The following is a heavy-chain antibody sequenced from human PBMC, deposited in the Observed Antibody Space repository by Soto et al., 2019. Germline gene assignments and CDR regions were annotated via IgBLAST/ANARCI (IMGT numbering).Heavy chain of an antibody. D-gene: IGHD6-19*01. V-gene: IGHV3-48*02. CDR2: ISGGGRPI. CDR3: AIDLGWAFDS. Sequence: EVQLVESGGGSVQPGGSLRLSCAASGFTFSTFSMNWVRQAPGRGLEWISDISGGGRPISYADSVKGRFTISRDNAKNSLYLQMDSLTDEDTAVYYCAIDLGWAFDSWGQGTLVTVSS. CDR1: GFTFSTFS. J-gene: IGHJ4*02.